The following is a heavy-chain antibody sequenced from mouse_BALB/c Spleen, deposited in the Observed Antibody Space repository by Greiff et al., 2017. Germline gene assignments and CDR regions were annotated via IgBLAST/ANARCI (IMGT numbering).Heavy chain of an antibody. V-gene: IGHV14-3*02. CDR1: GFNIKDTY. D-gene: IGHD2-1*01. J-gene: IGHJ4*01. Sequence: VQLQQSGAELVKPGASVKLSCTASGFNIKDTYMHWVKQRPEQGLEWIGRIDPANGNTKYDTKFQGKATITADTSSNTAYLQLSSLTSEDTAVYYCARDGNYPYYYAMDYWGQGTSVTVSS. CDR3: ARDGNYPYYYAMDY. CDR2: IDPANGNT.